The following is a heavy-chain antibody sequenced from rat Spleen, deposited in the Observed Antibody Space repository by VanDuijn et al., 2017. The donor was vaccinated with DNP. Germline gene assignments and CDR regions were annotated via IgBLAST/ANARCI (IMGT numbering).Heavy chain of an antibody. CDR3: ARNLGARFDY. J-gene: IGHJ2*01. CDR2: VSSSGTT. V-gene: IGHV2S8*01. D-gene: IGHD4-6*01. Sequence: VQLKESGPGLVQPSQTLSLTCTVSGFSLISYSVGWVRQSPQKGLEWIAAVSSSGTTYYNPALESRLSISRDTSKSQVFLKMNSLQTEDTGTYYCARNLGARFDYWGQGVMVTVSS. CDR1: GFSLISYS.